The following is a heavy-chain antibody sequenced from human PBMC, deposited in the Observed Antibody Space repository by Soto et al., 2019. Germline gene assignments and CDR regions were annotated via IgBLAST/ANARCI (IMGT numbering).Heavy chain of an antibody. V-gene: IGHV4-59*01. Sequence: SETLSLTCTVSGGSISSYYWSWIRQPPGKGLEWIGYIYYSGSTNYNPSLKSRVTISVDTSKNQFSLKLSSVTAADTAVYYCARSGYYRRWFDPWGQGTLVTVSS. J-gene: IGHJ5*02. CDR2: IYYSGST. D-gene: IGHD3-3*01. CDR1: GGSISSYY. CDR3: ARSGYYRRWFDP.